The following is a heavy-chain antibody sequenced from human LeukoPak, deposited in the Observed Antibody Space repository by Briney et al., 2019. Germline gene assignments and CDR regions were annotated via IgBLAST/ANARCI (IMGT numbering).Heavy chain of an antibody. D-gene: IGHD6-13*01. CDR3: AGEEGAAARLYYYYGMDV. V-gene: IGHV6-1*01. J-gene: IGHJ6*02. CDR2: TYYRSKWYN. CDR1: GDSVSSNSAA. Sequence: SQTLSLTCAISGDSVSSNSAAWNWIRQSPSRGLEWLGRTYYRSKWYNDYAVSVKSRITINPDTSKNQFSLQLNSVTPEDTAVYYCAGEEGAAARLYYYYGMDVWGQGTTVTVSS.